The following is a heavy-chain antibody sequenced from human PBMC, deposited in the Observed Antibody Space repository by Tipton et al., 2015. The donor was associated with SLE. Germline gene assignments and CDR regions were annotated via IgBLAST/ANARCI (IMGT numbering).Heavy chain of an antibody. J-gene: IGHJ3*02. CDR1: GGAISTFY. Sequence: TLSLTCTVSGGAISTFYWSWIRQSAGKGLEWIGRIYSSGRTNYNPSLKSRVTISVDTSKNQFSLNLNSVTAADTAVYYCAREGWRVDFHAFDIWGQGTMVTVSS. CDR3: AREGWRVDFHAFDI. CDR2: IYSSGRT. D-gene: IGHD3/OR15-3a*01. V-gene: IGHV4-4*07.